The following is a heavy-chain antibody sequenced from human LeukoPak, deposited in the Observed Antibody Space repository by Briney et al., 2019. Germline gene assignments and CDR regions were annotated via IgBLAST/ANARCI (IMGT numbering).Heavy chain of an antibody. CDR2: IKSKTDGGTT. V-gene: IGHV3-15*01. Sequence: TAGGSLRLSCAASGFTFSNAWMSWVRQAPGKGLEWVGRIKSKTDGGTTDYAAPVKGRFTISRDDSKNTLYLQMNSLKTEDTAVCYCTTEVAAAVALFDYWGQGTLVTVSS. CDR3: TTEVAAAVALFDY. D-gene: IGHD6-13*01. J-gene: IGHJ4*02. CDR1: GFTFSNAW.